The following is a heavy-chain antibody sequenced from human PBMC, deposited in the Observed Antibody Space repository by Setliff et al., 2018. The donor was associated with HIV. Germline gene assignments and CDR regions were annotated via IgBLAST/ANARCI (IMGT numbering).Heavy chain of an antibody. CDR3: ARVVVSGYDDAFYI. V-gene: IGHV4-34*01. D-gene: IGHD1-1*01. CDR2: INHSGST. Sequence: PSETLSLTCAVYGGSFSGYYWSWIRQPPGKGLEWIGEINHSGSTNYNPSLKSRVTISVDTSKNQFSLKLSSVTAADTAVYYCARVVVSGYDDAFYIWGQGTMVTVSS. J-gene: IGHJ3*02. CDR1: GGSFSGYY.